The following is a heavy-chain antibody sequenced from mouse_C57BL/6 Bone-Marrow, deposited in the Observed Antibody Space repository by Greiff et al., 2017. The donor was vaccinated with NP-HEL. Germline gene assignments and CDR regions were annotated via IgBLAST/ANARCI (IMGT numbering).Heavy chain of an antibody. J-gene: IGHJ4*01. CDR2: IYPRSGNT. D-gene: IGHD1-1*01. CDR1: GYTFTSYG. CDR3: ARDGPPVVATGAMGY. V-gene: IGHV1-81*01. Sequence: QVQLQQSGAELARPGASVKLSCKASGYTFTSYGISWVKQRTGQGLEWIGEIYPRSGNTYYHEKFKGKATLTAAKTSSTAYMELRSLTSEDSAVYFCARDGPPVVATGAMGYWGQGTSVTVSS.